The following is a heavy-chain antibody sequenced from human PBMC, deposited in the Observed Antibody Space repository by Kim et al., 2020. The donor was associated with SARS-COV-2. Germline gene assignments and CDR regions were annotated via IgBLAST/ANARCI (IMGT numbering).Heavy chain of an antibody. V-gene: IGHV1-18*04. D-gene: IGHD6-13*01. J-gene: IGHJ4*02. CDR2: ISAYNGNT. CDR1: GYTFTSYG. CDR3: ARTDHPGYSSSWYLGY. Sequence: ASVKVSCKASGYTFTSYGISWVRQAPGQGLEWMGWISAYNGNTNYAQKLQGRVTMTTDTSTSTAYMELRSLRSDDTAVYYCARTDHPGYSSSWYLGYWGQGTLVTVSS.